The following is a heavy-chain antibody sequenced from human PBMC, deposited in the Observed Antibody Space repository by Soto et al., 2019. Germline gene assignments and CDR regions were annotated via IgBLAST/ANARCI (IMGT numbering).Heavy chain of an antibody. CDR2: IYYSGST. CDR1: GGSISIGGYY. Sequence: LYLTCTVSGGSISIGGYYWSWILQHPGKCLEWIGYIYYSGSTYYNPSLKSRVTISVDTSKNQFSLKLSSVTAADTAVYYCARATPYHDILNGYYVTSAFDIWGQGT. V-gene: IGHV4-31*03. J-gene: IGHJ3*02. D-gene: IGHD3-9*01. CDR3: ARATPYHDILNGYYVTSAFDI.